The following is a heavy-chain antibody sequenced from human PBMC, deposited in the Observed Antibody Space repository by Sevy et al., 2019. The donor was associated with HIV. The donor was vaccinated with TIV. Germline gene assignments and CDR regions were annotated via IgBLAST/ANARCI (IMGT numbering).Heavy chain of an antibody. J-gene: IGHJ4*02. D-gene: IGHD5-18*01. CDR2: IYYSGST. V-gene: IGHV4-59*01. Sequence: SETLSLTCTVSGDSISTYYWSWIRQPPGKGLEWIGYIYYSGSTTYNPSLKSRVTISLDTSKNQFSLKLNSVAAADTAVYYCARGIYSYGYWREFDYWGQGILVTVSS. CDR3: ARGIYSYGYWREFDY. CDR1: GDSISTYY.